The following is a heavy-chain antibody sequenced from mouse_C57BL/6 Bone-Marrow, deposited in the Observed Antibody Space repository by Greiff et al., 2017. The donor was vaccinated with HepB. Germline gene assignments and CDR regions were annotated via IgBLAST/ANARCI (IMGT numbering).Heavy chain of an antibody. CDR1: GYTFTSYW. Sequence: ESGAELVKPGASVKLSCKASGYTFTSYWMHWVKQRPGRGLEWIGRIDPNSGGTKYNEKCKSKATLTVDKPSRTAYMQISSLKSEDSAVYYCARIELGRRGVFDYWGQGTTLTVSS. CDR3: ARIELGRRGVFDY. D-gene: IGHD4-1*01. CDR2: IDPNSGGT. J-gene: IGHJ2*01. V-gene: IGHV1-72*01.